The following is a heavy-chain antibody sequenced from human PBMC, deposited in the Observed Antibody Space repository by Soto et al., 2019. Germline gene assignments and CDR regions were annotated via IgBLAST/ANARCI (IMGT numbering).Heavy chain of an antibody. CDR1: GFTLSSYA. CDR2: IFSDGSNK. D-gene: IGHD1-1*01. CDR3: ARYDEGWPDCDLGD. J-gene: IGHJ4*02. V-gene: IGHV3-30-3*01. Sequence: QVQLVESGGGVVQPGRSLRLSCAVSGFTLSSYAMHWVRQAPGKGLEWVALIFSDGSNKYYADSVKGRFTTSRDNSKNTMYMQMNSLSVEDTAVYYCARYDEGWPDCDLGDWGQGALVTVSS.